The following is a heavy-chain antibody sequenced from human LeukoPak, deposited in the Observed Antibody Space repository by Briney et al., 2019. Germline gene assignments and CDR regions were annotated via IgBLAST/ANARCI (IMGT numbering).Heavy chain of an antibody. CDR2: LYTAGST. Sequence: GGSLRLSCAASGFTVTNNYMSWVRQAPGKGLEWVSILYTAGSTYYADSGKARFTISRDNSKNTVHLQMNSLRVEDTAVYYCARSKTAPGDAFDIWGQGTMVTVSS. CDR3: ARSKTAPGDAFDI. J-gene: IGHJ3*02. CDR1: GFTVTNNY. V-gene: IGHV3-66*01.